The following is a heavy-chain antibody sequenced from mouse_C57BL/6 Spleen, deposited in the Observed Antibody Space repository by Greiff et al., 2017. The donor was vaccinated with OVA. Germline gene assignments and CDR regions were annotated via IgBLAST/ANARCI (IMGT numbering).Heavy chain of an antibody. CDR1: GFTFSDYY. V-gene: IGHV5-12*01. J-gene: IGHJ2*01. Sequence: EVMLVESGGGLVQPGGSLKLSCAASGFTFSDYYMYWVRQTPEKRLEWVAYLSNGGGSTYYPDTVKGRFTISRDNAKNTLYLQMSRLKSEDTAMYYCASSIYDGYYVDYWGQGTTLTVSS. D-gene: IGHD2-3*01. CDR3: ASSIYDGYYVDY. CDR2: LSNGGGST.